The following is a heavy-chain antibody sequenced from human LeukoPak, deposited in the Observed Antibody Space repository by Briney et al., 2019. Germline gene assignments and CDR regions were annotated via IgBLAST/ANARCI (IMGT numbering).Heavy chain of an antibody. CDR1: GFTFSSYW. Sequence: PGGSLRLSCAASGFTFSSYWMSWVRQAPGKGLEWVANIKQDGSEKYYVDSVKGRFTISRDNAKNSLYLQMNSLRAEDTAVYYCARDMKAAAGTGALFYYYYYYMDVWGKGTTVTISS. CDR2: IKQDGSEK. CDR3: ARDMKAAAGTGALFYYYYYYMDV. V-gene: IGHV3-7*01. J-gene: IGHJ6*03. D-gene: IGHD6-13*01.